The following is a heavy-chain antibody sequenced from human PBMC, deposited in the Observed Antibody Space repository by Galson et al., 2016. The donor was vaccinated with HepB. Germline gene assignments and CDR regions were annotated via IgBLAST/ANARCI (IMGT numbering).Heavy chain of an antibody. V-gene: IGHV1-58*01. D-gene: IGHD2-21*02. CDR2: IVVGSGNT. J-gene: IGHJ4*02. CDR1: GVTFTSSA. CDR3: SAGAGAYCNGDCTKPLDY. Sequence: SVKVSCKASGVTFTSSAVQWVRQARGQRLEWMGWIVVGSGNTNYAQRFQERAIITRDMSKRTVYMELTSLGSEDTAVYYCSAGAGAYCNGDCTKPLDYWGQGTLVTVSS.